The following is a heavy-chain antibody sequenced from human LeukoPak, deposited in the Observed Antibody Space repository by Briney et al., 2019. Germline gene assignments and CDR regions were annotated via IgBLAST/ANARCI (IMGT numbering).Heavy chain of an antibody. Sequence: PSETLSLTCTVSGGSISSYYWSWIRQPPGKGLEWIGYIYYSGSTNYNPSLKSRVTISVDTSKNQFSLKLSSVTAADTAVYYCARGTYCSSTSCPNPPIDYWGQGTLVTVSS. CDR2: IYYSGST. J-gene: IGHJ4*02. CDR1: GGSISSYY. D-gene: IGHD2-2*01. V-gene: IGHV4-59*01. CDR3: ARGTYCSSTSCPNPPIDY.